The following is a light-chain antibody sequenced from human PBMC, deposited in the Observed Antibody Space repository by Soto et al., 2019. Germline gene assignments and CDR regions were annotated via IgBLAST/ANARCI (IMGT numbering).Light chain of an antibody. CDR3: QTWGAGIVV. V-gene: IGLV4-69*01. CDR2: VNTDGSH. J-gene: IGLJ3*02. CDR1: AGHSDYA. Sequence: QLVLTQSPSASASLGASGKLTCTLSAGHSDYAVAWHQQQPEKGPRYLMKVNTDGSHAKGDGIPDRFSGSSSGTERYLTISSLRSEDEAVYYCQTWGAGIVVFGGGTKLTVL.